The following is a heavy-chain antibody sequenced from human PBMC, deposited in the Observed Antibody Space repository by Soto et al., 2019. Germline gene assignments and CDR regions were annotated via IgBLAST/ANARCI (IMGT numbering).Heavy chain of an antibody. Sequence: QLQLQDSGPGLVKPSETLSLTCTVSGGSISSNSYYWGWIRQPPGKGLEWIGSIYYSGSTYYNPSLKSRVTISADTSKNQFSLNLSSVTAADTAVYYCARGYCIGSSCHQSPSRYWGQGTLVTVSS. J-gene: IGHJ4*02. CDR3: ARGYCIGSSCHQSPSRY. CDR1: GGSISSNSYY. D-gene: IGHD2-15*01. CDR2: IYYSGST. V-gene: IGHV4-39*01.